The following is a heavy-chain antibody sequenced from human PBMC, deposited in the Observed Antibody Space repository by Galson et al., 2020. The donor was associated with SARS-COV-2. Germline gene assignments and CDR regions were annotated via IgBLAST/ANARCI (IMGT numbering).Heavy chain of an antibody. J-gene: IGHJ4*02. CDR1: GFTFSRYA. Sequence: GGSLRLPCAASGFTFSRYAMAWVRQAPGKGLEWVSAISGGGGSTYYADSVKGRFTISRDISQNTVYLQISSLRAEDTAVYYCAKDRGNDYGDQLDFWGQGTQVTVSS. CDR2: ISGGGGST. D-gene: IGHD4-17*01. CDR3: AKDRGNDYGDQLDF. V-gene: IGHV3-23*01.